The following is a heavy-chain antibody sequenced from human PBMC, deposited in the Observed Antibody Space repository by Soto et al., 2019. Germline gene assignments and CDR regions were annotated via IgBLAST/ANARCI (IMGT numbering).Heavy chain of an antibody. J-gene: IGHJ4*02. CDR1: GYTFTDYD. D-gene: IGHD2-21*01. V-gene: IGHV1-3*04. CDR3: AKASRMWTPDY. Sequence: ASVKVSCKTSGYTFTDYDIHWVRQAPGQTFEWLGWIATGNGNTRFSQKFQGRVTITRDTSATTAYMELISLRSEDTAVYYCAKASRMWTPDYWGQGTLVTVSS. CDR2: IATGNGNT.